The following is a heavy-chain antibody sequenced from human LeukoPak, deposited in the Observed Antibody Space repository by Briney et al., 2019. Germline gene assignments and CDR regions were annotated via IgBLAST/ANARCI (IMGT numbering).Heavy chain of an antibody. Sequence: GSLRLSCAASGFTLSSYAMSWVRQPPGKGLEWVSAISGSGASTYYADSVKGRFTISRDNSKNTLYLQMNSLRAEDTAVYYCAKPQLVRGDFDYWGQGTLVTVSS. J-gene: IGHJ4*02. CDR3: AKPQLVRGDFDY. V-gene: IGHV3-23*01. D-gene: IGHD6-13*01. CDR1: GFTLSSYA. CDR2: ISGSGAST.